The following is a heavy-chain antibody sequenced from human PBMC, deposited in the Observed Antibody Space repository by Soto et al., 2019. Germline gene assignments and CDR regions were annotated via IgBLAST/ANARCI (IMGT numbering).Heavy chain of an antibody. CDR3: ASGFAYYYDGSYYFDY. D-gene: IGHD3-22*01. CDR1: GGSVSSGTYY. J-gene: IGHJ4*02. V-gene: IGHV4-61*01. Sequence: ETLSLTCTVSGGSVSSGTYYWSWIRQPPGRGLEWIGYIYNSGSTNYNPSLKSRVTILVDTSKNQFSLKLSSVTAADTAVYYCASGFAYYYDGSYYFDYWGQGTLVTVSS. CDR2: IYNSGST.